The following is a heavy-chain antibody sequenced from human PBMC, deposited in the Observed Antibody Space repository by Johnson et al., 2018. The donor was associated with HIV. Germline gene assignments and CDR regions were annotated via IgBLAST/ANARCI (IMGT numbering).Heavy chain of an antibody. CDR1: GFTFSSYA. CDR2: ISYDGSNK. D-gene: IGHD2-15*01. Sequence: QVQLVESGGGVVQPGRSLRLSCAASGFTFSSYAMHWVRQAPGKGLEWVAVISYDGSNKYYADSVKGRFTISIDNSKNTLYLQMNSLRAEDTAVYYCARDDGGGGDAFDIWGQGTMVTVSS. CDR3: ARDDGGGGDAFDI. J-gene: IGHJ3*02. V-gene: IGHV3-30-3*01.